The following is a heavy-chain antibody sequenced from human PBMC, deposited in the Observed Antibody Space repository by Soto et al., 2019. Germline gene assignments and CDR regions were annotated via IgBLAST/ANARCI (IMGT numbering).Heavy chain of an antibody. V-gene: IGHV3-23*01. CDR2: ISGGGDSR. CDR1: GFTFRNYA. J-gene: IGHJ4*02. D-gene: IGHD3-10*01. Sequence: LRLSCAASGFTFRNYAMNWVRQAPGKGLEWVSSISGGGDSRKYVDSVKGRFTISRDNSKNTLYLQMNSLGAEDTAVYYCAKDLFTMVRLFDSWGQGTLVTVSS. CDR3: AKDLFTMVRLFDS.